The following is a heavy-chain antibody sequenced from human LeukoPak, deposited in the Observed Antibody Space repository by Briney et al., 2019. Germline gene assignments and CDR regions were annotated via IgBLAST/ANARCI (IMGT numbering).Heavy chain of an antibody. V-gene: IGHV3-7*03. Sequence: GGSLTLSCAASGFPFSSYWMSWVRQAPGKGLEWVANIKQDGSEKYYVDSVKGRFTISRDNAKNSLYLQMNSLRAEDTAVYFCARVGLRYCSSTSCTGGMDVWGKGTTVTVSS. CDR2: IKQDGSEK. CDR1: GFPFSSYW. D-gene: IGHD2-2*01. CDR3: ARVGLRYCSSTSCTGGMDV. J-gene: IGHJ6*04.